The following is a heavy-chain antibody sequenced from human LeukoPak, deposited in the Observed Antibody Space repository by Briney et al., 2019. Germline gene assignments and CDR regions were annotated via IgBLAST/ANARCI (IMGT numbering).Heavy chain of an antibody. Sequence: SETLSLTCTVSGGSISSGDYYWSWIRQPPGKGLEWIGYIYYSGSTYYNPSLKSRVTISVDTSKNQFSLTLSSVTAADTAVYYCARDQGYNWNWFDPWGQGTLVTVSS. CDR1: GGSISSGDYY. D-gene: IGHD1-1*01. CDR3: ARDQGYNWNWFDP. V-gene: IGHV4-30-4*08. J-gene: IGHJ5*02. CDR2: IYYSGST.